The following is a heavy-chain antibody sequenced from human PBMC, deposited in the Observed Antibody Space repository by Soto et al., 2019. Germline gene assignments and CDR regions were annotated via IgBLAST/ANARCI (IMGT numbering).Heavy chain of an antibody. CDR3: ARGPGASGTYHYYFDY. D-gene: IGHD3-10*01. CDR1: GGSIRNYF. CDR2: IYSSGNT. J-gene: IGHJ4*02. Sequence: SETLSLTCTVSGGSIRNYFWTWIRQPAGKGLEWIGRIYSSGNTVYNASLKSRVTMSIDMSKNQFSLKLSSVTAADTAVYYCARGPGASGTYHYYFDYWGPGTLVTVSS. V-gene: IGHV4-4*07.